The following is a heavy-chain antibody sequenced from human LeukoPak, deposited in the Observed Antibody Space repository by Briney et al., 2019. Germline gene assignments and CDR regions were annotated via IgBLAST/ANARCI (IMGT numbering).Heavy chain of an antibody. D-gene: IGHD5-18*01. CDR3: ASKNSRIQLWENY. Sequence: ASVKVSCKASGYTFTGYYMHWVRQAPGQGLEWMGWINPNSGGTNYAQKFQGRVTMTRDTSISTAYMELSRLRSDDTAVYYCASKNSRIQLWENYWGQGTLVTVSS. CDR1: GYTFTGYY. J-gene: IGHJ4*02. CDR2: INPNSGGT. V-gene: IGHV1-2*02.